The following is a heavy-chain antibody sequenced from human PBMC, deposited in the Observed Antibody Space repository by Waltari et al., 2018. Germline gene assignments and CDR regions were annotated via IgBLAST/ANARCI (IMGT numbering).Heavy chain of an antibody. Sequence: QVQLQESGPGLVKPSETLSLTCTVSGGSISSHYWSWIRQPPGKGLEWIGYIYYSGRTNYNPSLKSRVTISVDTSKNQFSLKLSSVTAADTAVYYCARPLDYDSSGYSDYWGQGTLVTVSS. D-gene: IGHD3-22*01. CDR1: GGSISSHY. CDR3: ARPLDYDSSGYSDY. J-gene: IGHJ4*02. V-gene: IGHV4-59*11. CDR2: IYYSGRT.